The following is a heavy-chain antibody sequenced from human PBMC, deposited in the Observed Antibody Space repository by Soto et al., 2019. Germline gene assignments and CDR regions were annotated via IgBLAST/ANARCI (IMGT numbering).Heavy chain of an antibody. CDR1: GFTFSDYH. CDR3: ARRDFYCRGRNCFSGDYAMDV. V-gene: IGHV3-11*04. D-gene: IGHD2-15*01. Sequence: QVQLVESGGGLVEPGGSLRLSCAASGFTFSDYHMTWIRQAPGKGLEWLSYMSGGGSTIYYADSVKGRFTISRDNSHNTLYLQMDSLRTEDTAVYYCARRDFYCRGRNCFSGDYAMDVWGQGTTVTVSS. CDR2: MSGGGSTI. J-gene: IGHJ6*02.